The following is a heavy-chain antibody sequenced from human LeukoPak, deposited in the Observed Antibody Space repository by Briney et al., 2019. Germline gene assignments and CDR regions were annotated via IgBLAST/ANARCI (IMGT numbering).Heavy chain of an antibody. V-gene: IGHV1-2*06. Sequence: ASVKVSFKASGYTFTGYYVHWVWQAPGQGLEWMGRINPNSGDTNYAQKFQGRVTMTRDTSISTAYMELSRLRSDDTAVYYCARDYCGGDCFPDYWGQGTLVTVSS. CDR1: GYTFTGYY. D-gene: IGHD2-21*02. J-gene: IGHJ4*02. CDR3: ARDYCGGDCFPDY. CDR2: INPNSGDT.